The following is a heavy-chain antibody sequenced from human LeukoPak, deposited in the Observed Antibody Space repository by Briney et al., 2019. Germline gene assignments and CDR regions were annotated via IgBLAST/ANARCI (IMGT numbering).Heavy chain of an antibody. Sequence: GRSLRLSCAASGFTFSSYGMHWIRQAPGKGLEWVAVIWYDGSNKYYADSVKGRFTISRDNSKNTLYLQMNSLRAEDTAVYYCASWRSAFDIWGQGTMVTVSS. CDR1: GFTFSSYG. J-gene: IGHJ3*02. CDR2: IWYDGSNK. V-gene: IGHV3-33*01. CDR3: ASWRSAFDI.